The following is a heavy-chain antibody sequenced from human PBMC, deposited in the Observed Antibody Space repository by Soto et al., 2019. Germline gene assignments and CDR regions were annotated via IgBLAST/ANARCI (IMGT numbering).Heavy chain of an antibody. CDR3: AKSYVSGYDPIAYFDY. V-gene: IGHV3-30*18. CDR1: GFTFSSYG. D-gene: IGHD5-12*01. CDR2: ISYDGSNK. Sequence: GGSLRLSCAASGFTFSSYGMHWVRQAPGKGLEWVAVISYDGSNKYYADSVKGRFTISRDNSKNTLYLQMNSLRAEDTAVYYCAKSYVSGYDPIAYFDYWGQGTLVTVSS. J-gene: IGHJ4*02.